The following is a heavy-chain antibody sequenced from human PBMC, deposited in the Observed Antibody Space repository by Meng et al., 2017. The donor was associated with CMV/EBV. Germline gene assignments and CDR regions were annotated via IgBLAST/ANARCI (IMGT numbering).Heavy chain of an antibody. V-gene: IGHV4-31*02. CDR2: IYYSGST. J-gene: IGHJ5*02. CDR1: GSISSGGYY. D-gene: IGHD6-13*01. CDR3: ARTGIAAAGHDWFDP. Sequence: GSISSGGYYWSWIRQHPGKGLEWIGYIYYSGSTYYNPSLKSRVTISVDTSKNQFSLKLSSVTAADTAVYYCARTGIAAAGHDWFDPWGQGTLVTVSS.